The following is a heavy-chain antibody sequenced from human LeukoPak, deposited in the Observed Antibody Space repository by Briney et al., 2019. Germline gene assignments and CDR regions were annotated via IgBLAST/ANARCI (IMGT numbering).Heavy chain of an antibody. CDR2: ISSSGSTI. CDR3: ARDPSAGSES. V-gene: IGHV3-48*04. J-gene: IGHJ4*02. D-gene: IGHD6-25*01. Sequence: GGSLRLSCAASGFTFSSYSMNWVRQAPGKGLEWVSYISSSGSTIYYADSVKGRFTISRDNAKSSLYLQMNSLRVEDTAVYYCARDPSAGSESWGQGTLVTVSS. CDR1: GFTFSSYS.